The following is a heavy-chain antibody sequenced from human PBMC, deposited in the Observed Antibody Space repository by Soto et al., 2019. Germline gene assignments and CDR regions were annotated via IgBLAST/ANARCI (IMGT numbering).Heavy chain of an antibody. Sequence: QVQLVQSGAEVKQPGASASVSCKASGYNFTTYVVHWLRQAPGQGPEWMGWINCGSGNTVYSQKFQGRVTFTRDTSARTAYMDLISLTSGDTAVYYCARGYTSGWTFDFWGRGTLVTVSS. CDR1: GYNFTTYV. V-gene: IGHV1-3*01. CDR3: ARGYTSGWTFDF. CDR2: INCGSGNT. J-gene: IGHJ4*02. D-gene: IGHD6-19*01.